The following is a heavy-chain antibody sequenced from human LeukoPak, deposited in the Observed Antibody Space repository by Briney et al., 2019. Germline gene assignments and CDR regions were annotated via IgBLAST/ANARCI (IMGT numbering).Heavy chain of an antibody. CDR3: ARAINWGAFDI. CDR2: IYYSGST. D-gene: IGHD7-27*01. Sequence: SETLSLTCTVSGGSISSSSYYWGWLRQPPGKGLEWIGSIYYSGSTYYNPSLKSRVTISVDTSKNQFSLKLSTVTAADTAVYYCARAINWGAFDIWGQGTMVTVSS. V-gene: IGHV4-39*01. J-gene: IGHJ3*02. CDR1: GGSISSSSYY.